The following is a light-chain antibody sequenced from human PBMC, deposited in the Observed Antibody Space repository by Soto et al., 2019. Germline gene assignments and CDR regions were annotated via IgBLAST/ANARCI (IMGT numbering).Light chain of an antibody. CDR2: STS. V-gene: IGLV7-43*01. CDR3: LLYYGGAQPAV. J-gene: IGLJ2*01. Sequence: QAVVTQEPLLTVSPGGTVTLTCASSTGAVTSGHYPNWFQQKPGQAPRTLIYSTSKKHSWTPARVSGSLLGGKAALTLSGVQPEDEAEYYCLLYYGGAQPAVFGGGTKVTVL. CDR1: TGAVTSGHY.